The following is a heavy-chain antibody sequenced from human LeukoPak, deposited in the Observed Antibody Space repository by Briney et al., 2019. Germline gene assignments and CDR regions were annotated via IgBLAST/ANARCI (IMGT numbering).Heavy chain of an antibody. D-gene: IGHD3-22*01. CDR3: ARAPTTYYYDSSGYSADAFDI. CDR2: IYYSGST. V-gene: IGHV4-59*08. CDR1: GGSISSYF. Sequence: SETLSLTCTVSGGSISSYFWTWIRQPPGKGLEWIGYIYYSGSTNYNPSLKSRVTISVDTSKNQFSLELSSVTAADTAVYYCARAPTTYYYDSSGYSADAFDIWGQGTMVTVSS. J-gene: IGHJ3*02.